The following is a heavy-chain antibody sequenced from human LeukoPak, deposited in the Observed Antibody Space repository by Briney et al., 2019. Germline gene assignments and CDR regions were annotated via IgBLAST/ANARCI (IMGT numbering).Heavy chain of an antibody. D-gene: IGHD1-20*01. CDR2: IYYSGST. V-gene: IGHV4-59*08. CDR3: ARLVTGATNWFDP. J-gene: IGHJ5*02. Sequence: SETLSLTCSVSGGSISSYYWTWIRQPPGEGLEWIGYIYYSGSTNYNPSLKSRVTISVDTSKNQFSLKLNSVTAADTAMYYCARLVTGATNWFDPWGQGTLVTVSS. CDR1: GGSISSYY.